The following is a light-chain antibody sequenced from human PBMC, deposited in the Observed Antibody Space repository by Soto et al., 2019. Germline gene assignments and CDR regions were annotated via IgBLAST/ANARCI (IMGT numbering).Light chain of an antibody. Sequence: EIVMTQSPATLSVSLGESATLSCRASQSVIRNLAWYQQKPGQTPRLLIFGASTRATGIPARFSGSGSGTEFTLTISSLQPEDFAVYYGQKYAVWPPQTFGQGTKVEIK. J-gene: IGKJ1*01. CDR3: QKYAVWPPQT. CDR2: GAS. V-gene: IGKV3-15*01. CDR1: QSVIRN.